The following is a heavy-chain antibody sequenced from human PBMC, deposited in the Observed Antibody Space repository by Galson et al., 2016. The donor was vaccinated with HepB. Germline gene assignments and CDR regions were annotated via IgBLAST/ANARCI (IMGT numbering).Heavy chain of an antibody. CDR2: IDHSGSA. V-gene: IGHV4-34*01. Sequence: SETLSLTCTVYGGSFTAYSWGWIRQPPGKGLEWIGKIDHSGSANYNPSLKSRVTISLDTSKNQFSLKLSSVAAADTGVYYCASDVGSSFDVWGQGTLVTVSS. D-gene: IGHD1-26*01. CDR3: ASDVGSSFDV. CDR1: GGSFTAYS. J-gene: IGHJ4*02.